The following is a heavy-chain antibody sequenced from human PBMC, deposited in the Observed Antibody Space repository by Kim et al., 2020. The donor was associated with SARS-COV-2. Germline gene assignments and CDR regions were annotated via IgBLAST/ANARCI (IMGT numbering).Heavy chain of an antibody. V-gene: IGHV3-30*18. CDR1: GFTFSSYG. Sequence: GGSLRLSCAASGFTFSSYGMHWVRQAPGKGLEWVAVISYDGSNKYYADSVKGRFTISRDNSKNTLYLQMNSLRAEDTAVYYCAKEPTSGYSTDFYYYYYGMDVWGQGTTVTVSS. J-gene: IGHJ6*02. D-gene: IGHD6-13*01. CDR3: AKEPTSGYSTDFYYYYYGMDV. CDR2: ISYDGSNK.